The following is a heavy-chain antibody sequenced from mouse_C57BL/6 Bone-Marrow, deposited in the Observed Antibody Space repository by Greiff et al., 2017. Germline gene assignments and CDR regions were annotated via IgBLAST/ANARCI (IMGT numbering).Heavy chain of an antibody. CDR2: IDPEIGDT. D-gene: IGHD2-3*01. V-gene: IGHV14-4*01. J-gene: IGHJ2*01. Sequence: VQLKQSGAELVRPGASVKLSCTASGFNIKDDYIHWVKQRPEQGLEWIGWIDPEIGDTEYASKFQGKATITSDTSSNTAYLQLSSLTSEDTAVYYCSSFDGNYFDFWGQGTPHTVAA. CDR1: GFNIKDDY. CDR3: SSFDGNYFDF.